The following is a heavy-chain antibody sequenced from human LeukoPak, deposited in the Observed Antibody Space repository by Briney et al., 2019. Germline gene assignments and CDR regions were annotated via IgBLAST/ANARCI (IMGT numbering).Heavy chain of an antibody. V-gene: IGHV3-30*03. Sequence: GGSLRLSCAASGFTFSGYGMHWVRQAPGKGLEWVALISFDGSNQYYADSVKGRFTISRDNSKNTLYLQMNSLRAEDTAVYYCARDSSMVRGKQDYWGQGTLVTVSS. CDR2: ISFDGSNQ. D-gene: IGHD3-10*01. CDR1: GFTFSGYG. CDR3: ARDSSMVRGKQDY. J-gene: IGHJ4*02.